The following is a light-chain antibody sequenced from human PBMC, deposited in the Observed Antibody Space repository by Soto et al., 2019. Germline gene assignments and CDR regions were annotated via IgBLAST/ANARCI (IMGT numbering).Light chain of an antibody. Sequence: EIVLTESPATLSLXXGXXXXXXXIASQSVSSSYLAWYQQKPGQAPRLLIYDASSRPTDIPARFSGSGSGTDFTLTISSLEPEDFALYYCQQRSNWPITFGQGTRLEIK. CDR1: QSVSSSY. V-gene: IGKV3D-20*02. CDR3: QQRSNWPIT. CDR2: DAS. J-gene: IGKJ5*01.